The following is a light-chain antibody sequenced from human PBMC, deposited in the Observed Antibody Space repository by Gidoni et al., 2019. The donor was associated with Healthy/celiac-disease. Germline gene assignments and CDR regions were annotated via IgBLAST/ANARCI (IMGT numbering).Light chain of an antibody. V-gene: IGLV8-61*01. CDR1: SGSVSTNYY. J-gene: IGLJ2*01. Sequence: QTVVTQEPSFSVSPGGTVTLTCCFSSGSVSTNYYPSWYQQTPGQAPRTLIYSTNTRSSGVPDRFSGSILGNKAALTITGAQADDESDYYCVLYMGSGISVFGGGTKLTVL. CDR3: VLYMGSGISV. CDR2: STN.